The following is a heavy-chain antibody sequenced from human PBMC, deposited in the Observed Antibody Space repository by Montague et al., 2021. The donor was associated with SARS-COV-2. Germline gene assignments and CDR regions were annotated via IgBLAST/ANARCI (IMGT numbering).Heavy chain of an antibody. V-gene: IGHV3-48*03. J-gene: IGHJ4*02. CDR1: GFTFSSYE. D-gene: IGHD2-8*01. CDR3: ASRAPTRIVLMVYAIGGYFDY. Sequence: LRLSCAASGFTFSSYEMNWVRQAPGKGLEWVSYISSTGSTIFYADSVKGRFTISRDNAKNSLYLQMNSLRAEDTAAYYCASRAPTRIVLMVYAIGGYFDYWGQGTLVTVSS. CDR2: ISSTGSTI.